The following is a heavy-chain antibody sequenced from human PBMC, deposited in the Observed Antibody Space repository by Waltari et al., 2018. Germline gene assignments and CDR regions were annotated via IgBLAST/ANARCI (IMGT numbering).Heavy chain of an antibody. CDR1: GGSISSGGYS. CDR2: IYHSGST. Sequence: QLQLQESGSGLVTPSQTLSLTCAVSGGSISSGGYSCRWIRPPHGKVLEWIGYIYHSGSTYYNPSLKSRVTISVDRSKNQFSLKLSSVTAADTAVYYCARGILRAFGESDNWFDPWGQGTLVTVSS. CDR3: ARGILRAFGESDNWFDP. D-gene: IGHD3-10*01. V-gene: IGHV4-30-2*01. J-gene: IGHJ5*02.